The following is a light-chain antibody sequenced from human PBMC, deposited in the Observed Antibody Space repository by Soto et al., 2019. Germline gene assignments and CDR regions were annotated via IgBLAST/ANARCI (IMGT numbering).Light chain of an antibody. CDR2: GNN. J-gene: IGLJ3*02. Sequence: QSVLTQPPSVSGAPGQKVTISCTRSSSNIGAAYDVHWYQHLPGTAPKLLIYGNNNRPSGVPDRFSGSKSGTSASLAITGLQXEDEADYYCQSYDSSLSGWVFGGGTKLTV. CDR1: SSNIGAAYD. V-gene: IGLV1-40*01. CDR3: QSYDSSLSGWV.